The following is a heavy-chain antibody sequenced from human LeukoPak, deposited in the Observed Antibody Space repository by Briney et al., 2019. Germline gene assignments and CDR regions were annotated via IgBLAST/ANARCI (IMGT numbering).Heavy chain of an antibody. Sequence: GGSLRLSCTASGFTFGDYAMTWVRQAPGKGLEWVANIKQDGSEKYYVDSVKGRFTISRDNAKNSLYLQMNSLRAEDTAIYYCARGNGWTDYWGQGTLVTVSS. CDR2: IKQDGSEK. CDR3: ARGNGWTDY. CDR1: GFTFGDYA. D-gene: IGHD6-19*01. V-gene: IGHV3-7*01. J-gene: IGHJ4*02.